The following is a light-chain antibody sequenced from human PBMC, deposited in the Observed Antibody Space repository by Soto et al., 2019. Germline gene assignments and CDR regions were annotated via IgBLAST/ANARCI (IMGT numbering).Light chain of an antibody. V-gene: IGKV1-5*03. CDR1: QSISSW. Sequence: DIQMTQSPPTLSASVGDRVTITCRASQSISSWLAWYQQKPGKAPKLLIYKASSLESGVPSRFSGSGSGTEFTLTISSLQPDDFATYYCQQYNSYRTFGQGTKVDIK. J-gene: IGKJ1*01. CDR2: KAS. CDR3: QQYNSYRT.